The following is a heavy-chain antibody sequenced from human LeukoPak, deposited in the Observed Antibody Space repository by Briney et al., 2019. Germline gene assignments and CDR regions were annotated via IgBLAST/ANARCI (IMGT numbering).Heavy chain of an antibody. CDR1: GGSFSGYY. CDR2: INHSGST. V-gene: IGHV4-34*01. CDR3: ARGSSDWYFDL. Sequence: SETLSLTCAVYGGSFSGYYWSWIRQLPGKGLEWIGEINHSGSTSYNPSLKSRVTISVDTSKIQFSLKLSSVTAADTAVYYCARGSSDWYFDLWGRGTLVTVSS. J-gene: IGHJ2*01. D-gene: IGHD6-6*01.